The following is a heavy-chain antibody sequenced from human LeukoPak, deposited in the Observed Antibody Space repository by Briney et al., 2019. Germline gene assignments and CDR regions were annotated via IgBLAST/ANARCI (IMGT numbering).Heavy chain of an antibody. CDR1: GFTFSSYW. J-gene: IGHJ4*02. V-gene: IGHV3-74*01. D-gene: IGHD2-2*03. Sequence: GSLRLSCAASGFTFSSYWMHWVRQSPGKGLEWVGQLKGDGSRANYADSVRGRFTISRDDAKNTVYLQLNSLRAEDTAVYYCARDGYLAPVIAFLDYWGQGTPVTVSS. CDR2: LKGDGSRA. CDR3: ARDGYLAPVIAFLDY.